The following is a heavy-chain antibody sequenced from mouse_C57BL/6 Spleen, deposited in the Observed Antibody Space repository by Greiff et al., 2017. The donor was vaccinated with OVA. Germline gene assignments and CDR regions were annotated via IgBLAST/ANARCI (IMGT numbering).Heavy chain of an antibody. V-gene: IGHV2-2*01. J-gene: IGHJ4*01. CDR3: ARTYYGSSCGGYAMDY. Sequence: QVQLQQSGPGLVQPSQSLSITCTVSGFSLTSYGVHWVRQSPGKGLEWLGVIWSGGSTDYNAAFISRLSTSKDNSKSQVFFKMNSLQADDTAIYYCARTYYGSSCGGYAMDYWGQGTSVTVSS. CDR2: IWSGGST. D-gene: IGHD1-1*01. CDR1: GFSLTSYG.